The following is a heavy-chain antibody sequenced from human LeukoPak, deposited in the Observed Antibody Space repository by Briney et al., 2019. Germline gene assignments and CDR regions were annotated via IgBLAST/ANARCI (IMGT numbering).Heavy chain of an antibody. CDR3: ARLTVRGVIYYYYYMDV. Sequence: SETLSLTCTVSGGSISSYYWSWIRQPPGKGLEWIEYIYYSGSTNYNPSLKSRVTISVDTSKNQFSLKLSSVTAADTAMYYCARLTVRGVIYYYYYMDVWGKGTTVTISS. D-gene: IGHD3-10*01. V-gene: IGHV4-59*01. J-gene: IGHJ6*03. CDR2: IYYSGST. CDR1: GGSISSYY.